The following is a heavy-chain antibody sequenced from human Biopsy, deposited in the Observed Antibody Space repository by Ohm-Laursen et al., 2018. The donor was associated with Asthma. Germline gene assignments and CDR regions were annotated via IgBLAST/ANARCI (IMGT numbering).Heavy chain of an antibody. CDR2: ISVYNGNT. CDR1: GYTFNSAG. D-gene: IGHD3-10*01. J-gene: IGHJ6*02. CDR3: ARAVDYSHYYGIDV. V-gene: IGHV1-18*01. Sequence: SVKVSCKTSGYTFNSAGITWVRQAPGQGLEWMGWISVYNGNTKVAQKLQDRVTMITDTSTSTAYMVLRSLRSDDTAVYFCARAVDYSHYYGIDVWGQGATVTVS.